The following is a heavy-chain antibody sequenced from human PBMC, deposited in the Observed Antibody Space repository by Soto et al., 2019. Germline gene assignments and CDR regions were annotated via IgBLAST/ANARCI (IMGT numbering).Heavy chain of an antibody. J-gene: IGHJ4*02. CDR1: GLTFSNHG. Sequence: QVQFVESGGGVVQPGRSLRLSCAASGLTFSNHGMHWVRQAPGKGLEWVAVIWYDGSNQYYGDSVKGRFTISRDNSRNTLYLQMNSLRAEDTAVYYCARDGGYCSGGTCFLTREIDYWGQGTLVTVSS. D-gene: IGHD2-15*01. V-gene: IGHV3-33*01. CDR2: IWYDGSNQ. CDR3: ARDGGYCSGGTCFLTREIDY.